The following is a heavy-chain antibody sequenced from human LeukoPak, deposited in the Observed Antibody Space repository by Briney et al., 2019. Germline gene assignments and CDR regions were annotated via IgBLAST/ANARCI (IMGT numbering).Heavy chain of an antibody. CDR3: ARDQRYCSSSSCPWEPFDY. CDR1: GFTPTSYW. CDR2: IKQDGSEK. D-gene: IGHD2-2*01. V-gene: IGHV3-7*05. J-gene: IGHJ4*02. Sequence: GGSLRLSSAASGFTPTSYWMSSVRQAPGKRLEWVANIKQDGSEKYYVDSVKGRFTISRDNAKNSLYLQMNSLRAEDTAVYYCARDQRYCSSSSCPWEPFDYWGQGTLVTVSS.